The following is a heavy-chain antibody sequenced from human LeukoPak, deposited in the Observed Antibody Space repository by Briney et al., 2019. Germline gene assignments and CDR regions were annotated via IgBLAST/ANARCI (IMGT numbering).Heavy chain of an antibody. V-gene: IGHV3-15*01. CDR1: GFTFTYAW. J-gene: IGHJ4*02. D-gene: IGHD3-22*01. CDR2: IHSKRDGGAT. CDR3: TRGSNSYDSSDFGN. Sequence: PGGSLRLSCAASGFTFTYAWMNWVRQAPGRGLEWVGRIHSKRDGGATEYGTPVKGRFTISRDDSKDTLFLQMNSLKSEDTAVYYCTRGSNSYDSSDFGNWGRGTLVTVSS.